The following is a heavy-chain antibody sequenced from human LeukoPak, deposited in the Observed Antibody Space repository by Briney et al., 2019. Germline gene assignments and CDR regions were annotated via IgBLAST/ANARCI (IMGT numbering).Heavy chain of an antibody. Sequence: GGSLRLSCAASGFTFSSYAMSWVRQAPGKGLEWVSAISGSGGSTYYADSVKGRFTISRDNSKNTLYLQMNSLRAEDTAVYYSAKSINNYGDINYFDYWGQGTLVTVSA. CDR2: ISGSGGST. D-gene: IGHD4-17*01. CDR1: GFTFSSYA. CDR3: AKSINNYGDINYFDY. V-gene: IGHV3-23*01. J-gene: IGHJ4*02.